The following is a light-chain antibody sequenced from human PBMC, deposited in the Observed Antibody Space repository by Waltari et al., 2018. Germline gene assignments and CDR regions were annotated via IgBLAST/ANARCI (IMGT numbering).Light chain of an antibody. CDR2: DVS. Sequence: DIVLTQSTATLSLSPGERATLSCRASQRVNRYLGWYQQKPGQAPRLLIYDVSNRATGVPARFSGSGSGTDFTLTISSLEPEDFAVYYCQQRSNWPPEITFGQGTRLEIK. CDR1: QRVNRY. CDR3: QQRSNWPPEIT. J-gene: IGKJ5*01. V-gene: IGKV3-11*01.